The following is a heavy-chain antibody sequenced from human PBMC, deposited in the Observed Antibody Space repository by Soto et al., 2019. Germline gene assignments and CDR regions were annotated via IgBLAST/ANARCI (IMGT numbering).Heavy chain of an antibody. J-gene: IGHJ4*02. CDR1: GFTFSKFG. V-gene: IGHV3-33*05. D-gene: IGHD3-22*01. CDR3: ASDANKEYYYDRRGIGSPFDY. CDR2: ISFDGSTK. Sequence: QVQLVESGGGVVQPGRSLRLSCAASGFTFSKFGMHWVRQAPGKGLEWLAVISFDGSTKYHADSVKGRFTVSRDNSKNTLYLQMNSLRADDTAVYHCASDANKEYYYDRRGIGSPFDYWGQGTLVTVSS.